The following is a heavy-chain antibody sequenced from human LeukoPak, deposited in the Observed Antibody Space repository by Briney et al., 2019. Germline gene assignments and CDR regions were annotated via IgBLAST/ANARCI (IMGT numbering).Heavy chain of an antibody. CDR3: ARGVAGKYYFDY. CDR2: INPNSGGT. J-gene: IGHJ4*02. CDR1: RYTFTSYF. D-gene: IGHD6-19*01. V-gene: IGHV1-2*02. Sequence: ASVKACHNPARYTFTSYFLNRLRQAPRQRRECMGWINPNSGGTNYAQKFQGRVTMTRDPSISTAYMELSRLRSDDTAVYYCARGVAGKYYFDYWGQGTLVTVSS.